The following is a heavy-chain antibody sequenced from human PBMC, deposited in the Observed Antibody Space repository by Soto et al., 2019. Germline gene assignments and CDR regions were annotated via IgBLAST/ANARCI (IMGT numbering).Heavy chain of an antibody. J-gene: IGHJ4*02. Sequence: LRLSCVASGFTFSDHYMTWIRQAPGKGLEWLSYISTSSSYTNYADSVKGRFTISRDNAMNSLYLQMNSLRAEDTAVYYCARLRLTGYFDYWGQGTLVTVSS. V-gene: IGHV3-11*03. CDR1: GFTFSDHY. CDR2: ISTSSSYT. CDR3: ARLRLTGYFDY.